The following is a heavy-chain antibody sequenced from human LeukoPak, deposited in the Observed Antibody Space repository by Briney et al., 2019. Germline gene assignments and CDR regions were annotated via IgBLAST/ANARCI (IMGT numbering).Heavy chain of an antibody. CDR1: GGSFSGYY. D-gene: IGHD2-21*01. CDR2: INHSGST. CDR3: ARAVLASYYYYYYMDV. Sequence: SETLSLTCAVYGGSFSGYYWSWIRQPPGKGLDWIGEINHSGSTNYNPSLKSRVTISVDTSKNQFSLKLSSVPAADTAVYYCARAVLASYYYYYYMDVWGKGTTVTVSS. V-gene: IGHV4-34*01. J-gene: IGHJ6*03.